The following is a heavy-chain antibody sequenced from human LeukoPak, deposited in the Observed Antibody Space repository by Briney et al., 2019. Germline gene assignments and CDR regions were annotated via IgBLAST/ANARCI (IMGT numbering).Heavy chain of an antibody. J-gene: IGHJ6*03. CDR3: ARARGMLGSSWHYYYYYMDV. Sequence: SVKVSCKASGGTFSSYAISWVRQAPGQGLEWMGGIIPIFGTANYAQKFQGRVTITADESTSTAYMELSSLRSEDTAVYYCARARGMLGSSWHYYYYYMDVWGKGTTVTVSS. CDR2: IIPIFGTA. V-gene: IGHV1-69*13. CDR1: GGTFSSYA. D-gene: IGHD6-13*01.